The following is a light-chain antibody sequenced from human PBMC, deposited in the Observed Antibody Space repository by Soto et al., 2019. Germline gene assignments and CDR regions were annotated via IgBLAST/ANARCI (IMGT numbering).Light chain of an antibody. CDR2: AAS. CDR3: QQYSKWPLFT. CDR1: QSVSNN. V-gene: IGKV3-15*01. Sequence: EIVMTQSPVTLSGSPGERATLSCRASQSVSNNVAWYQQKPGQGPRLLIFAASTRAPGIPARCSGSGSGTAVNLTINSRQSEDFAVYYCQQYSKWPLFTFGPGTKVDIK. J-gene: IGKJ3*01.